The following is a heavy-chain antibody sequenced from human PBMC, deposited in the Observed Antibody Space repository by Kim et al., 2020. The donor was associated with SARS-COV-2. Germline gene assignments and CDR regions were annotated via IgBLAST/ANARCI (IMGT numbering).Heavy chain of an antibody. CDR2: IKSKTDGGTT. D-gene: IGHD6-19*01. CDR3: TTDLPPWLVFNPPTAY. Sequence: GGSLRLSCAASGFTFSNAWMSWVRQAPGKGLEWVGRIKSKTDGGTTDYAAPVKGRFTISRDDSKNTLYLQMNSLKTEDTAVYYCTTDLPPWLVFNPPTAYWGQGTLVTVSS. J-gene: IGHJ4*02. CDR1: GFTFSNAW. V-gene: IGHV3-15*01.